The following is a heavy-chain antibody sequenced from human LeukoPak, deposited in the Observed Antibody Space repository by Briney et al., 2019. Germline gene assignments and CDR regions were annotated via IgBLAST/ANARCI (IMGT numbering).Heavy chain of an antibody. V-gene: IGHV3-23*01. CDR3: ARGPGEYCSGGSCYSAGY. Sequence: GGSLRLSCAASGFTFSSYAMSWVRQAPGKGLEWVSGISGGGISTYYADSVKGRFTISRDNSKNTLYLQMNSLRGEDTAVYYCARGPGEYCSGGSCYSAGYWGQGTLVIVSS. CDR1: GFTFSSYA. J-gene: IGHJ4*02. CDR2: ISGGGIST. D-gene: IGHD2-15*01.